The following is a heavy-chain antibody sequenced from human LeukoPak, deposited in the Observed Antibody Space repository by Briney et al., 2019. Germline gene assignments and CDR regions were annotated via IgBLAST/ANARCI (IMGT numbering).Heavy chain of an antibody. D-gene: IGHD6-19*01. V-gene: IGHV4-59*01. CDR3: ARDLGIAVAGNYYYYGMDV. J-gene: IGHJ6*04. Sequence: GSLRLSCAASGFTSSDYYMSWIRQAPGKGLEWIGYIYYSGSTNYNPSLKSRVTISVDTSKNQFSLKLSSVTAADTAVYYCARDLGIAVAGNYYYYGMDVWGKGTTVTVSS. CDR1: GFTSSDYY. CDR2: IYYSGST.